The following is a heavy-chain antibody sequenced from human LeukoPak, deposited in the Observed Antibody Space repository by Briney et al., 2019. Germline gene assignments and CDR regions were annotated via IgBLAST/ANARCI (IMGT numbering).Heavy chain of an antibody. V-gene: IGHV1-46*01. CDR3: ATCTSCYTHYYYYMDV. CDR2: INPSGGST. CDR1: GYTFTSYY. J-gene: IGHJ6*03. D-gene: IGHD2-2*02. Sequence: ASVKVSCKASGYTFTSYYMHWVRQAPGQGLGWMGIINPSGGSTSYAQKFQGRVTMTRDMSTSTVYMELSSLRSEDTAVYYCATCTSCYTHYYYYMDVWGKGTTVTVSS.